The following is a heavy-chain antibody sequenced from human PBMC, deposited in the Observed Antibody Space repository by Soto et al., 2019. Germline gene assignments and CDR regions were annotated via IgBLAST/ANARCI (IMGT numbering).Heavy chain of an antibody. CDR1: GFTFSSYA. V-gene: IGHV3-30-3*01. Sequence: PGGSLRLSCAASGFTFSSYAMHWVRQAPGKGLEWVAVISYDGSNKYYADSVKGRFTISRDNSKNTLYLQMNSLRAEDTAVYYCARGYSYGSRAHRNYFDYWGQGTLVTVSS. CDR2: ISYDGSNK. J-gene: IGHJ4*02. D-gene: IGHD5-18*01. CDR3: ARGYSYGSRAHRNYFDY.